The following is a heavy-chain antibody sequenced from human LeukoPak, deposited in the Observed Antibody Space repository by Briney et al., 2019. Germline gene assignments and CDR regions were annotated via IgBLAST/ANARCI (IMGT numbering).Heavy chain of an antibody. D-gene: IGHD1-26*01. J-gene: IGHJ3*01. CDR2: TRNKANSYTT. CDR3: ARVVEGGSYYLDY. Sequence: GGSLRLSCTGSGFTFGHYALAWVRQAPGKGLEWVGRTRNKANSYTTEYAASVKGRFTISRDDSKNSLYLQMNSLKTEDTAVYYCARVVEGGSYYLDYWGQGTMVTVSS. CDR1: GFTFGHYA. V-gene: IGHV3-72*01.